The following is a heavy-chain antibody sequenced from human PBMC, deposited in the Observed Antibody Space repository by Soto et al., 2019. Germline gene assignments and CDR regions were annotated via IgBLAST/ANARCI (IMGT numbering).Heavy chain of an antibody. V-gene: IGHV3-30*18. CDR2: ISYDGSNK. CDR3: AKDLAYRDLRSIQATLSY. Sequence: QVQLVESGGGVVQPGRSLRLSCAASGFTFSSYGMLWVRQAPGKGLEWVAVISYDGSNKYYADSVKGRFTISRDNSKNTLYLQMNSLRAEDTAVYYCAKDLAYRDLRSIQATLSYWGQGTLVTVSS. J-gene: IGHJ4*02. CDR1: GFTFSSYG. D-gene: IGHD3-16*01.